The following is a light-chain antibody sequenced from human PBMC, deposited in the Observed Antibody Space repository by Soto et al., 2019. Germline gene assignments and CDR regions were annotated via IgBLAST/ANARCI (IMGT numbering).Light chain of an antibody. CDR3: ETWDSTTRV. V-gene: IGLV4-60*02. J-gene: IGLJ3*02. Sequence: QSVLTQSSSASASLGPSVKLTCSLSSGHSSYNIAWHQQQPGKAPRHLMRLEDSGSYNKGSGVPDRFSGSSSGADRYLTISNLQYEDEADYYCETWDSTTRVFGGGTQLTVL. CDR1: SGHSSYN. CDR2: LEDSGSY.